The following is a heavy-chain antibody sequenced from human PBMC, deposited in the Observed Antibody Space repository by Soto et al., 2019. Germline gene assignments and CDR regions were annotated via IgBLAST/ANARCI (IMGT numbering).Heavy chain of an antibody. CDR1: GGSITSSNW. V-gene: IGHV4-4*02. J-gene: IGHJ4*02. CDR3: AWDYDRYFDY. CDR2: IYDSGST. D-gene: IGHD5-12*01. Sequence: SETLSLTCTVSGGSITSSNWWTWVRQRPGKGLEWIGEIYDSGSTNYNPSLKSRVTISIDKSKNQFSLRLNSVTAADTAVYYCAWDYDRYFDYWGQGTLVTVSS.